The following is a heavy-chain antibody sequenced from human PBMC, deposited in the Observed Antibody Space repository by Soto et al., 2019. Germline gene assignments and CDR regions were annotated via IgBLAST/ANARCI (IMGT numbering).Heavy chain of an antibody. V-gene: IGHV4-4*07. D-gene: IGHD6-19*01. J-gene: IGHJ4*02. CDR1: GGSINTYY. Sequence: QVQLQESGPGLVKPSETLSLTCTVSGGSINTYYWSWIRQPAGKGLEWIGRIYTSGSTNYNPSLKSRVTMSVDTSKNQFSLKLSSVTAADTALYYCVRDGWWEMATMNWGQGTLVTVSS. CDR2: IYTSGST. CDR3: VRDGWWEMATMN.